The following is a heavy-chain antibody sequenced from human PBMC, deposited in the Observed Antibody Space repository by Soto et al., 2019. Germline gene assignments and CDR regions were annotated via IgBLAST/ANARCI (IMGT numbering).Heavy chain of an antibody. D-gene: IGHD6-19*01. CDR3: AKVHYSSGWYAWGDYYYGMDV. Sequence: QVQLVESGGGVVQPGRSLRLSCAASGFTFSSYGMHWVRQAPGKGLEWVAVISYDGSNKYYADSVKGRFTISRDNSKNTLYLQMNSLRAEDTAVYYCAKVHYSSGWYAWGDYYYGMDVW. J-gene: IGHJ6*01. CDR1: GFTFSSYG. V-gene: IGHV3-30*18. CDR2: ISYDGSNK.